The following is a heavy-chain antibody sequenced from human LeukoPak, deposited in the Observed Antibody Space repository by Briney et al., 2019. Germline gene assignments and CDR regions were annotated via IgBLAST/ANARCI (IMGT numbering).Heavy chain of an antibody. Sequence: TGGSLRLSCAASGFTFSSYSMNWVRQAPGKGLEWVSSISSSSSYIYYADSVKGRFTISRDNAKNSLYLQMNSLRAEDTAEYYCARDLPNDYGGNTFDYWGQGTLVTVSS. V-gene: IGHV3-21*01. D-gene: IGHD4-23*01. CDR1: GFTFSSYS. CDR3: ARDLPNDYGGNTFDY. CDR2: ISSSSSYI. J-gene: IGHJ4*02.